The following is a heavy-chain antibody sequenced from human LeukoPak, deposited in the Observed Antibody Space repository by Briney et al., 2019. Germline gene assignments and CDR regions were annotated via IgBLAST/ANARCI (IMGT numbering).Heavy chain of an antibody. J-gene: IGHJ4*02. D-gene: IGHD1-26*01. Sequence: SETLSLTCTVSGGSISSYYWSWIQQPPGKGLEWIGYIYYSGSTNYNPSLKSRVTISVDTSKNQFSLKLSSVTAADTAVYYCARAAHSGSLAPFDYWGQGTLVTVSS. CDR3: ARAAHSGSLAPFDY. CDR1: GGSISSYY. CDR2: IYYSGST. V-gene: IGHV4-59*01.